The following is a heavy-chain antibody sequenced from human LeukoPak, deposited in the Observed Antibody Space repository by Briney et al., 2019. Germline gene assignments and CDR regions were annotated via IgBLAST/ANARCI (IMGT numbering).Heavy chain of an antibody. CDR1: GYIFTSYW. J-gene: IGHJ6*03. V-gene: IGHV5-51*01. CDR2: IYPGDSDT. Sequence: GESLKISCQGSGYIFTSYWIGWVRQVPGKGLEWMGIIYPGDSDTRYSPSFQGQVTISADKSISTAYLQWSSLKASDTAMYYCARKSSYYYYYMDVWGKGTTVTVSS. CDR3: ARKSSYYYYYMDV.